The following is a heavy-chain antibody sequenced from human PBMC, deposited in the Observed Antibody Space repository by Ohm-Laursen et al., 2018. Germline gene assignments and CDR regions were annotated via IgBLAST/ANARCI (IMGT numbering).Heavy chain of an antibody. CDR3: AGRATRFDY. D-gene: IGHD1-26*01. CDR1: GGSISSYY. J-gene: IGHJ4*02. CDR2: IYYSGST. V-gene: IGHV4-59*01. Sequence: GTLPLTCTVSGGSISSYYWSWIRQPPGKGLEWIGYIYYSGSTNYNPSLKSRVTISVDTSKNQFSLKLSSVTAADTAVYYCAGRATRFDYWGQGTLVTVSS.